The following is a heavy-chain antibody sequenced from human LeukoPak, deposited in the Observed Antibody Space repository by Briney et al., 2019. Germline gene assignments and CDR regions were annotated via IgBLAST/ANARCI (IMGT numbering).Heavy chain of an antibody. J-gene: IGHJ6*02. CDR1: GFTFSSYG. CDR3: ARDHPRYYYGMDV. CDR2: IWYDGSNK. Sequence: GGSLRLSCVASGFTFSSYGMPWVRQAPGKGLGWVAVIWYDGSNKYYADSVKGRFTISRDNSKNTLYLQMNSLRAEDTAVYYCARDHPRYYYGMDVWGQETTVTVSS. V-gene: IGHV3-33*01.